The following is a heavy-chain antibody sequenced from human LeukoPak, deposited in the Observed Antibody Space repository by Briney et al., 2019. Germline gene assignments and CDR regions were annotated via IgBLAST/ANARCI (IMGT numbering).Heavy chain of an antibody. CDR1: GFTFTTYA. CDR3: ARAYTIADQFDY. V-gene: IGHV3-21*01. J-gene: IGHJ4*02. Sequence: GGSLRLSCAASGFTFTTYAMNWVRQAPGKGLEWVSAISGTGHSIYYAASVKGRFTISRDHAKNSVYLQMNNLRGEDTAVYYCARAYTIADQFDYWGQGSLVTVSS. CDR2: ISGTGHSI. D-gene: IGHD4-11*01.